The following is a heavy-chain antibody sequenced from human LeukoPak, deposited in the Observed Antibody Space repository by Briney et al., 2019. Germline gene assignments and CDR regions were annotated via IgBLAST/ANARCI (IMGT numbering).Heavy chain of an antibody. CDR3: ARGYYYDSSGYLYFDY. V-gene: IGHV3-7*03. J-gene: IGHJ4*02. CDR2: IKQDGSEK. CDR1: GFTFRSYW. Sequence: GGSLRLSCAASGFTFRSYWMSWVRQAPGKGLEWVANIKQDGSEKYYVDSVKGRFTISRDNSKNTLYLQMNSLRAEDTAVYYCARGYYYDSSGYLYFDYWGQGTLVTVSS. D-gene: IGHD3-22*01.